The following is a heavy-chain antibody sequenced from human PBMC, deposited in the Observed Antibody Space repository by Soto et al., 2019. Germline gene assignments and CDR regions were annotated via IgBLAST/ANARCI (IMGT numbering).Heavy chain of an antibody. CDR1: GITFLSRA. J-gene: IGHJ4*02. CDR3: ARGSKESYPGSRIFDF. V-gene: IGHV3-23*01. CDR2: ITDSGGDA. D-gene: IGHD3-10*01. Sequence: PGGSLRLCGVSCGITFLSRALSLVRQAPGEGLEWVSTITDSGGDAKYADSVRGRFAISRDNSKNTLYLQMSGLRADDSAIYYCARGSKESYPGSRIFDFWGRGTQVTVSS.